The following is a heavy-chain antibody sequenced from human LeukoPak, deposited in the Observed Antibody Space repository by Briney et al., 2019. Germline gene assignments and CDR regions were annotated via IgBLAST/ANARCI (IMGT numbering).Heavy chain of an antibody. CDR1: GFTFSNYG. J-gene: IGHJ5*02. CDR3: SKDLTSDRGGDLDP. V-gene: IGHV3-30*02. Sequence: GGSLRLSCAASGFTFSNYGMHWVRQAPGKGLEWVALISFDGSQKYYADSVKGRFTISRDNSKSTVYLQMNSLRVEDAAVYYCSKDLTSDRGGDLDPWGQGTLVAVSS. CDR2: ISFDGSQK. D-gene: IGHD2-21*02.